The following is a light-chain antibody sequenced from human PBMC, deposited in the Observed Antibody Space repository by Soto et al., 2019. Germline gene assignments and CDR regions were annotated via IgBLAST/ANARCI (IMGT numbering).Light chain of an antibody. V-gene: IGKV1-5*03. CDR3: QQYNSFPT. CDR2: KAS. CDR1: QSISSW. J-gene: IGKJ1*01. Sequence: DIQMTQSPSTLSASVGDRVTITCRASQSISSWLAWYQQKPGKAPKLLIYKASSLESGDPSRFSGSGSGTEFTLTISSLQPDDFATYYCQQYNSFPTFGQRTKVEIQ.